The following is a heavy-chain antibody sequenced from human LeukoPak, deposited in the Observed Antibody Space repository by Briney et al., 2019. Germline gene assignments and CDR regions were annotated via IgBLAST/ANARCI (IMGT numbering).Heavy chain of an antibody. CDR1: GFTVSSNY. CDR2: IYSGGNT. Sequence: GGSLRLSCAASGFTVSSNYMSWVRQAPGKGLEWVSIIYSGGNTYYADSVKGRFTISRDNSKNTLYLQMNNLRAEDTAVYYCATAHLYYDILTGYSPHYYFDYWGQGTLVTVSS. D-gene: IGHD3-9*01. CDR3: ATAHLYYDILTGYSPHYYFDY. J-gene: IGHJ4*02. V-gene: IGHV3-66*01.